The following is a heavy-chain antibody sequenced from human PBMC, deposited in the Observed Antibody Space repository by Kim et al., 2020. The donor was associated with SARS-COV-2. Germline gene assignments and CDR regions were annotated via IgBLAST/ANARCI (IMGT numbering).Heavy chain of an antibody. J-gene: IGHJ6*02. CDR2: LSGSGGDT. V-gene: IGHV3-23*01. Sequence: GGSLRLSCAASGFTFSNYAMTWVRQAPGKGLQCVSTLSGSGGDTYYAHSVKGRFAVSRDNSKNTMDLQMNSLRAEDTAVYYCARWLQSNYYYGLDVWGQGTTVTVSS. CDR3: ARWLQSNYYYGLDV. CDR1: GFTFSNYA. D-gene: IGHD6-19*01.